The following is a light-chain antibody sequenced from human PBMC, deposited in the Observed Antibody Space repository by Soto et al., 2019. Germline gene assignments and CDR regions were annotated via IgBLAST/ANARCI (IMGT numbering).Light chain of an antibody. CDR3: QQSYSTPRT. J-gene: IGKJ1*01. V-gene: IGKV1-39*01. Sequence: DIQMTQSPSSLSASVGDRVTITCRASQSISSYLNWYQQKPGKAPKLLIYAASSLQSGFPSRFSGSGSGTDFTLTISSLQPEDFATYYCQQSYSTPRTFVQGTKVEIK. CDR1: QSISSY. CDR2: AAS.